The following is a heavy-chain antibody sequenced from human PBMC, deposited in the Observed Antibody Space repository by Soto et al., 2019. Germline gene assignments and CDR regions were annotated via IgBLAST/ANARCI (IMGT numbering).Heavy chain of an antibody. CDR3: VRTSLVVAAATREDY. Sequence: EVQLVESGGGLVQPGGSLRLSCAASGFTFSSYWMHWVRQAPGKGLVWVSRINSDGSSTSYADSVKGRVTISRDNAKNTLYLQMHSLRAEDTAVYYCVRTSLVVAAATREDYWGQGTLVTVSS. J-gene: IGHJ4*02. V-gene: IGHV3-74*01. D-gene: IGHD2-15*01. CDR1: GFTFSSYW. CDR2: INSDGSST.